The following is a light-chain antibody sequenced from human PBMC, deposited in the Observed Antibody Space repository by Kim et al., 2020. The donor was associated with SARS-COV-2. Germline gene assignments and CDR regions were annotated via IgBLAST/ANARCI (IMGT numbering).Light chain of an antibody. V-gene: IGKV3D-15*01. CDR2: HTF. CDR3: QQYDGWPLT. CDR1: HVIGTD. Sequence: SPGEGAPLSCTASHVIGTDLAWYQQKPGQAPRLLIYHTFTRATGIPARISGSGSGTEFTLTISSLQSEDFAVYYCQQYDGWPLTFGEGTKLEI. J-gene: IGKJ2*01.